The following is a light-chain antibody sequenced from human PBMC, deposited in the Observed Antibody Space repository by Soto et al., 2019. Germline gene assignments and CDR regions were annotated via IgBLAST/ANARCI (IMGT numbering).Light chain of an antibody. CDR1: QSLVTY. Sequence: EIVLTQSPATLSVSPGERATLSCRASQSLVTYLAWYQQKPGQAPRLLIYGASSRATGVPARFSGSGSGTEITLTISSLQSEDFAVYYCQQYNNGWTFGQGTKVEIK. J-gene: IGKJ1*01. CDR3: QQYNNGWT. V-gene: IGKV3-15*01. CDR2: GAS.